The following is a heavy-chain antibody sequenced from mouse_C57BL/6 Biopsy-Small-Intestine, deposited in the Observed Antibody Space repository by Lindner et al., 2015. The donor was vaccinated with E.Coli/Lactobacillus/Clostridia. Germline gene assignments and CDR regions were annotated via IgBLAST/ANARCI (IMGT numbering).Heavy chain of an antibody. CDR2: ISGYRGDT. J-gene: IGHJ4*01. V-gene: IGHV1-84*02. Sequence: SVKVSCKASGYTFTNYGLNWVRQAPGQGLEWMGWISGYRGDTNYAQKIQGRISLTIDASTGTAYMELRGLRSDDTAIYYCARDLLPSYDGSRYSFVDVYHFDSWGQGTLVTVSS. CDR1: GYTFTNYG. D-gene: IGHD2-3*01. CDR3: ARDLLPSYDGSRYSFVDVYHFDS.